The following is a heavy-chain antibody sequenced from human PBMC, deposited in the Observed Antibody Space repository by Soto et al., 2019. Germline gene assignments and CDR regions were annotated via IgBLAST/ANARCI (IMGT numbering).Heavy chain of an antibody. CDR1: GFTFSSYS. V-gene: IGHV3-48*02. CDR2: ISSSSSTI. D-gene: IGHD1-26*01. Sequence: EVQLVESGGGLVQPGGSLRLSCAASGFTFSSYSMNWVRQAPGKGLEWVSYISSSSSTIYYADSVKGRFTISRDKAKNSLYLLMNGVRDEDTAVYYCAREGIMGATSVFDYWGQGTLGTVSP. J-gene: IGHJ4*02. CDR3: AREGIMGATSVFDY.